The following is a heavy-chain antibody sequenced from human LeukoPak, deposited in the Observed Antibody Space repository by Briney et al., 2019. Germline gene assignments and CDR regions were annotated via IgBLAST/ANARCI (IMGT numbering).Heavy chain of an antibody. V-gene: IGHV4-30-2*01. CDR2: IYHSGST. D-gene: IGHD3-22*01. CDR3: ARGAYDSSGYYPIPNFDY. J-gene: IGHJ4*02. Sequence: SETLSLTCAVSGGSISSGGYSWSWIRQPPGKGLEWIGYIYHSGSTYYNPSLKSRVTISVDRSKNQFSLKLSSVTAADTAVYYCARGAYDSSGYYPIPNFDYWGQGTLVTVSS. CDR1: GGSISSGGYS.